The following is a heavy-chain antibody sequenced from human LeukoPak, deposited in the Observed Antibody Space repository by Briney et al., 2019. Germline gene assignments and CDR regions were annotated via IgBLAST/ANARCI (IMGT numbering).Heavy chain of an antibody. D-gene: IGHD5-24*01. CDR1: GYTFTGYY. CDR3: ARGIIVLRDGYNTVEY. Sequence: GASVKVSCKASGYTFTGYYMHWVRQAPGQGLEWMGWINPNSGGTNYAQKFQGRVTMTRDTSISTAYMELSRLRSDDTAVYYCARGIIVLRDGYNTVEYWGQGTLVTVSS. J-gene: IGHJ4*02. V-gene: IGHV1-2*02. CDR2: INPNSGGT.